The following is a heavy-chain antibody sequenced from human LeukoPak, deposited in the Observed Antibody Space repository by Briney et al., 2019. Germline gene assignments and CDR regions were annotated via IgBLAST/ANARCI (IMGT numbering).Heavy chain of an antibody. D-gene: IGHD2-2*01. CDR3: ARERYCSSTSCYAGDSTIFDY. CDR2: ISSSGSTI. CDR1: GFTFSSYE. J-gene: IGHJ4*02. V-gene: IGHV3-48*03. Sequence: GGSLRLSCAASGFTFSSYEMNWVRQAPGKGLEWVSYISSSGSTIYYADSVKGRFTISRDKAKNSLYLQMNRLRAEDTAVYYCARERYCSSTSCYAGDSTIFDYWGQGSLVTVSS.